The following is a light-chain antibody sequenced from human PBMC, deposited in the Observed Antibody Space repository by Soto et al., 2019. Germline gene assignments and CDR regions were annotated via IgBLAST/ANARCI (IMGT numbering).Light chain of an antibody. V-gene: IGKV1-5*01. CDR3: QHHNSYSQT. CDR2: GAS. J-gene: IGKJ1*01. Sequence: DIPMTQSPPTLSASVGDRVTITCRASQSIRHYLAWYQQMPGQAPKLLIYGASTLQSGVPSRFSGSGSGIEFTLTIRSLLPDDFVTYFCQHHNSYSQTFGQGTKVEIK. CDR1: QSIRHY.